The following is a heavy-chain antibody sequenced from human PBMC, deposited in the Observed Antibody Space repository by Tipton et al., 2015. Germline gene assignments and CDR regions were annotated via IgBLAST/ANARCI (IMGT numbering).Heavy chain of an antibody. V-gene: IGHV4-59*01. D-gene: IGHD2-15*01. CDR1: GGSIRSFY. CDR3: ARVEGGYCFGGSCYS. CDR2: ISYSGST. Sequence: TLSLTCTVSGGSIRSFYWSWIRQPPGKGLEWIGYISYSGSTNYNTSLKSRVTISVDTSKNQFSLKLSSVTAADTAVYYCARVEGGYCFGGSCYSWGQGTLVTVSS. J-gene: IGHJ4*02.